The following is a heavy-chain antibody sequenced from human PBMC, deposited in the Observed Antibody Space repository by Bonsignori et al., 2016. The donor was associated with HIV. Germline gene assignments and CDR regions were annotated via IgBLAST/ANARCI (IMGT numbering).Heavy chain of an antibody. CDR3: TRNRAYDSFDY. CDR1: QFSFRDSW. Sequence: EVHLVESGGALVQPGGSLRLSCVASQFSFRDSWMAWIRQPLGKGLQWVTTINTDGSQIYYLDSAKGRFTVSRDNTKNSLYLQMNSLRDEDTAVYFCTRNRAYDSFDY. CDR2: INTDGSQI. V-gene: IGHV3-7*01. D-gene: IGHD1-1*01. J-gene: IGHJ4*01.